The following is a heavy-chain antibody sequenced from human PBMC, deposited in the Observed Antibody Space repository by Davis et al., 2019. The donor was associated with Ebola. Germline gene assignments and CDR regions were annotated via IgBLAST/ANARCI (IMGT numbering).Heavy chain of an antibody. CDR1: GGSISSYY. J-gene: IGHJ4*02. CDR2: IYYSGST. V-gene: IGHV4-59*01. Sequence: SETLSLTCTVSGGSISSYYWSWIRQPPGKGLEWIGYIYYSGSTNYTASLKSPVTISVDTSKNRFSLKLSSVTAADTAVYYCARRRSYFDYWGQGTLVTVSS. CDR3: ARRRSYFDY.